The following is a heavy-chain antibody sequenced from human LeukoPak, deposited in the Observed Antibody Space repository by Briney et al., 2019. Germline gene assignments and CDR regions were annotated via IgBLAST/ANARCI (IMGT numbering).Heavy chain of an antibody. V-gene: IGHV4-59*01. D-gene: IGHD5-12*01. Sequence: SETLSLTCTVSGGSISSYYWSWIRQPPGKGLEWIGYIYYSGSTKYNPSLKSRVTISVDTSKNQFSLKLSSVTAADTAVYYCASLAVATPYYYYGMDVWGQGTTVTVSS. CDR2: IYYSGST. CDR1: GGSISSYY. J-gene: IGHJ6*02. CDR3: ASLAVATPYYYYGMDV.